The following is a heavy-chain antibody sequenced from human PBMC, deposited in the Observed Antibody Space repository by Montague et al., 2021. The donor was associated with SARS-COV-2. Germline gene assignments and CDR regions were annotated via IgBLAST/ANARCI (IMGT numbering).Heavy chain of an antibody. Sequence: SETLSLTRTVSGGSITGYYWSWLRRSPGKGLEWIAYIYDGGAVNXNPSLGSRVTISTDTSKNQLSLKVSSVTAADTAVYYCVRDHPYGGPRGAYDIWGQGTVVTVSS. CDR2: IYDGGAV. CDR1: GGSITGYY. CDR3: VRDHPYGGPRGAYDI. D-gene: IGHD4-23*01. J-gene: IGHJ3*02. V-gene: IGHV4-59*01.